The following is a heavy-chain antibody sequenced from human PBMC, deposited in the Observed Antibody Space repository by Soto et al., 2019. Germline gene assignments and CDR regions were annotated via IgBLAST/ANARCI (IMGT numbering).Heavy chain of an antibody. CDR3: AGRYCPNGVCYTNFYYHMDI. D-gene: IGHD2-8*01. CDR1: GFSFSTYA. J-gene: IGHJ6*03. Sequence: EVQLLESGGGLVQPGGSLRLSCAASGFSFSTYAMTWVRQAPGKGLEWFSTITPSGGNTYYADSVKVRFTITRDNSENTLFLHMNSLRAEDTAVYYCAGRYCPNGVCYTNFYYHMDIWGEGTSVTVSS. V-gene: IGHV3-23*01. CDR2: ITPSGGNT.